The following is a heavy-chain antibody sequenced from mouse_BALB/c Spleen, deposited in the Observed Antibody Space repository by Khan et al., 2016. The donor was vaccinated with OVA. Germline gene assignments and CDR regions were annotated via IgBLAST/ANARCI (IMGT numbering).Heavy chain of an antibody. J-gene: IGHJ3*01. CDR2: IDPSDSET. CDR3: TRREKYGYDPSWFAY. Sequence: QVHVKQSGAELVRPGASVKLSCKASGYTFTSYWMNWVKQRPGQGLEWIGMIDPSDSETHYNQMFKDKATLTVDKSSSTAYMQRSSLTSEDSAVYYCTRREKYGYDPSWFAYWGQGTLVTVSA. CDR1: GYTFTSYW. V-gene: IGHV1-61*01. D-gene: IGHD2-2*01.